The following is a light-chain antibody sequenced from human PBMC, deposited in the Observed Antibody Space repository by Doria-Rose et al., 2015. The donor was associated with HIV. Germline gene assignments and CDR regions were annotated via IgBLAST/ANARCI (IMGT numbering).Light chain of an antibody. CDR3: VLYMGSGIWM. CDR1: SGPVTGAYY. CDR2: NTY. V-gene: IGLV8-61*01. Sequence: QTVVTQEPSSSVSLGGTVTLTCGLTSGPVTGAYYPSWHQQTPGQAPRTLIYNTYSLSSGVSDRFSGSILGNKAALTILGAQADDESDYYCVLYMGSGIWMFGGGTKLTVL. J-gene: IGLJ3*02.